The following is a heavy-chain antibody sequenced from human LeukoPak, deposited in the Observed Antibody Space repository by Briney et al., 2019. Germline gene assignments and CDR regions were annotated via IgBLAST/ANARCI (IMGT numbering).Heavy chain of an antibody. Sequence: SETLSLTCTVSGGSISSYYWSWIRQPPGKGLEWIGYIYYSGSTNYNPSLKSRVTISVDTSKNQFSLKLSSVTAADTAVYYCARGKLGDYAFDIWGQGTMVTVSS. D-gene: IGHD4-17*01. CDR3: ARGKLGDYAFDI. V-gene: IGHV4-59*12. J-gene: IGHJ3*02. CDR2: IYYSGST. CDR1: GGSISSYY.